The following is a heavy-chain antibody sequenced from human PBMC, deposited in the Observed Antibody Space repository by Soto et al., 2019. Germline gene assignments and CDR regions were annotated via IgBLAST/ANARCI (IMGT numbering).Heavy chain of an antibody. CDR1: GFTFSDYS. CDR2: ISSGGLST. J-gene: IGHJ6*03. V-gene: IGHV3-23*01. Sequence: EVQLLESGGGLVQPGGSLRLSCEASGFTFSDYSMNWVPQVPGRGLEWVSTISSGGLSTYFADSVQGRFTISRDNSNEKVYLQMNNLRADDTAVYFCSKAPGDYYYMDVWGKGTTVTVSS. CDR3: SKAPGDYYYMDV.